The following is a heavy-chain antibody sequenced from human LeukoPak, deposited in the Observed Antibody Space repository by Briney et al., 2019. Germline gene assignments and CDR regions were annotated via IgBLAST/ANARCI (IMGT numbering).Heavy chain of an antibody. CDR1: GGSVNSGSYY. CDR3: ARVRFGEPYNCFDP. V-gene: IGHV4-39*07. CDR2: IYHSGST. Sequence: SETLSLTCTVSGGSVNSGSYYWGWIRQPPGKGLEWIGSIYHSGSTYYNPSLKSRVTISVDTSKNQFSLKLSSVTAADTAVYYCARVRFGEPYNCFDPWGQGTLVTVSS. D-gene: IGHD3-10*01. J-gene: IGHJ5*02.